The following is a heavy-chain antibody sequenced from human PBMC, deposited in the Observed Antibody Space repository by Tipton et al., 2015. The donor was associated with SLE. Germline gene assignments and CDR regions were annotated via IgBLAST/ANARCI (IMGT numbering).Heavy chain of an antibody. CDR3: ASEYSSAVGMDV. V-gene: IGHV4-39*07. J-gene: IGHJ6*02. Sequence: TLSLTCTVSGGSVSSSSYYWGWIRQPPGKGLEWIGSIYYTGNTFYNPSLKSRVVLSIDTSKSHFSLEMKSVTAADTAVYYCASEYSSAVGMDVWGQGTTVIVSS. CDR1: GGSVSSSSYY. D-gene: IGHD6-6*01. CDR2: IYYTGNT.